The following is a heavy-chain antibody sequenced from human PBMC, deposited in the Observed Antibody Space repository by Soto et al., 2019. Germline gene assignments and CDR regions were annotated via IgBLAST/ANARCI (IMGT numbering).Heavy chain of an antibody. CDR1: GYIFIDYW. CDR2: VYPRDSDT. J-gene: IGHJ4*02. Sequence: GESLKISCKASGYIFIDYWIGWVRQMPGKGLEWMGIVYPRDSDTRYSPSFQGQVTISADRSTGTDFLQWRSLKASDTALYYCARPPLPGYSIHFNSWGQGTLVTVSS. D-gene: IGHD2-15*01. CDR3: ARPPLPGYSIHFNS. V-gene: IGHV5-51*01.